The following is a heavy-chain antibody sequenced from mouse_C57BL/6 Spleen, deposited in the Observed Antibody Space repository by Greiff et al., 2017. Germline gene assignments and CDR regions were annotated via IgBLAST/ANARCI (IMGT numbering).Heavy chain of an antibody. CDR2: IWSGGST. V-gene: IGHV2-2*01. CDR1: GFSLTSYG. Sequence: QVQLQQSGPGLVQPSQSLSITCTVSGFSLTSYGVHWVRQSPGKGLEWLGVIWSGGSTDYNAAFISRLSISKDNSKSQVFFKMNSLQADDTAIYYCASHLAYWGQGTLVAVSA. CDR3: ASHLAY. J-gene: IGHJ3*01.